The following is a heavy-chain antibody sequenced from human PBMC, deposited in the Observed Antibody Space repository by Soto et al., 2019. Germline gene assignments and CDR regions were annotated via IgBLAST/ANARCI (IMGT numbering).Heavy chain of an antibody. Sequence: GGSLRLSCAASGFTFSSYGMHWVRQAPGKGLEWVAVISYDGSNKYYADSVKGRFTISRDNSKNTLYLQMNSLRAEDTAVYYCAGLGTGTTYYYYMDVWGKGTTVTVSS. J-gene: IGHJ6*03. CDR3: AGLGTGTTYYYYMDV. CDR1: GFTFSSYG. CDR2: ISYDGSNK. V-gene: IGHV3-30*03. D-gene: IGHD1-7*01.